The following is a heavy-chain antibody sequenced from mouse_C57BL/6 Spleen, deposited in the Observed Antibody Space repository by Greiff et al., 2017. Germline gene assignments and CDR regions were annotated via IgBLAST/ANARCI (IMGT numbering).Heavy chain of an antibody. J-gene: IGHJ3*01. V-gene: IGHV14-3*01. CDR2: IDPANGNT. CDR1: GFNIKNTY. CDR3: ALYYYGSSIFAY. D-gene: IGHD1-1*01. Sequence: VQLQQSVAELVRPGASVKLSCTASGFNIKNTYMNWVKQRPEQGLEWIGRIDPANGNTKYAPKFQGKATITADTSSNTAYLQLISLTSEDTALYYCALYYYGSSIFAYWGQGTLVTVSA.